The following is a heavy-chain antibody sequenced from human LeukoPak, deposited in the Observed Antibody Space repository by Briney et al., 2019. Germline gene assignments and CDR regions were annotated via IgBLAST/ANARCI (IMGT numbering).Heavy chain of an antibody. D-gene: IGHD1-26*01. Sequence: GASVKVSCKVSGYTLTELSMHRVRQAPGKGLEWMGGFDPEDGETIYAQKFQGRVTMTEDTSTDTAYMELSSLRSEDTAVYYCATEGKWGELRAFDIWGQGTMVTVSS. J-gene: IGHJ3*02. CDR2: FDPEDGET. V-gene: IGHV1-24*01. CDR1: GYTLTELS. CDR3: ATEGKWGELRAFDI.